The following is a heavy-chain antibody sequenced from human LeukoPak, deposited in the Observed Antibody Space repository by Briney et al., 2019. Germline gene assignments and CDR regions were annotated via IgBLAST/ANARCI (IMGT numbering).Heavy chain of an antibody. D-gene: IGHD3-22*01. Sequence: SETLSLTCTVSGGSISSSNYYWGWIRQPPGKGLEWIGSIYYSGSTYYNPSLKSRVTISVDTSKNQFSLKLSSVTAADTAVYYCARPASYYDSSGYPPAYYFDYWGQGTLVTVSS. V-gene: IGHV4-39*01. CDR2: IYYSGST. J-gene: IGHJ4*02. CDR1: GGSISSSNYY. CDR3: ARPASYYDSSGYPPAYYFDY.